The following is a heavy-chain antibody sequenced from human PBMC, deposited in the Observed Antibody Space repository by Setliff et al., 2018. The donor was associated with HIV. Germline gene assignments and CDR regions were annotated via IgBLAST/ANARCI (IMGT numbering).Heavy chain of an antibody. D-gene: IGHD2-21*01. J-gene: IGHJ5*02. Sequence: VSCKASGYSFTNYDINWVRQAPGHGLEWVGWMSPKSGYADYAQKFQGRVTMTRNTPINTVYMELSSLKSEDTAVYYCARDKSDIVGEVWLDPWGQGTLVTVSS. CDR2: MSPKSGYA. CDR3: ARDKSDIVGEVWLDP. CDR1: GYSFTNYD. V-gene: IGHV1-8*01.